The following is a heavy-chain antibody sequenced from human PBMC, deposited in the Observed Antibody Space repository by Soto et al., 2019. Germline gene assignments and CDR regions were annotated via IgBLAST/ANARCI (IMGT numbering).Heavy chain of an antibody. D-gene: IGHD1-26*01. CDR3: TRAPVSGSYCFDF. CDR1: GGSVSSGNYY. Sequence: SETLSLTCTVSGGSVSSGNYYWSWIRQPPGNGLELIGYIFHTGTTNYNPSLKSRVTISLDTSMNQFSLKLSSVTPADTAVYYCTRAPVSGSYCFDFWGQGTPVTVSS. CDR2: IFHTGTT. V-gene: IGHV4-61*01. J-gene: IGHJ4*02.